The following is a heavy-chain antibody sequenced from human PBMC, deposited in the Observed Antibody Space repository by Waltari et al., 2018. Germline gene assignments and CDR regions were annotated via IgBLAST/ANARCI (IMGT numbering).Heavy chain of an antibody. CDR1: GCTVGNNY. Sequence: DVQLVESGGGLVQPGGSLRLSCAASGCTVGNNYMSWVRQPPGKGLEWVSLIYSGGDAFYADSVKGRFTISRDNSKNTLYLQMNSLRAEDTAVYYCARPSSGSHNYWGRGTLVTVSS. D-gene: IGHD1-26*01. CDR3: ARPSSGSHNY. CDR2: IYSGGDA. J-gene: IGHJ4*02. V-gene: IGHV3-66*01.